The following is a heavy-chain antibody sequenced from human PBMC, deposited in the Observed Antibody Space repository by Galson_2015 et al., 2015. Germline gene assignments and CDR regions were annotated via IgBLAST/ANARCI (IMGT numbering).Heavy chain of an antibody. CDR1: GFTFSSYA. Sequence: SLRLSCAASGFTFSSYAMSWVRQAPGKGLEWVSSISGSGGSPYYADSVKGRFTVSRDNSKTTVYVQMNSLRAEDTAVYYCAKGFMERFSGPLFDNWGQGTLVTVSS. J-gene: IGHJ4*02. D-gene: IGHD3-3*01. CDR3: AKGFMERFSGPLFDN. CDR2: ISGSGGSP. V-gene: IGHV3-23*01.